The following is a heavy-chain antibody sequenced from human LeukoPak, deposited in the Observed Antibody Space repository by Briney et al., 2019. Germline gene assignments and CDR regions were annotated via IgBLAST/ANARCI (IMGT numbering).Heavy chain of an antibody. CDR3: ATPAYYDFWSGYYY. V-gene: IGHV3-23*01. CDR1: GFTFRTYA. D-gene: IGHD3-3*01. CDR2: ISGGGFST. J-gene: IGHJ4*02. Sequence: GGSLRLSCAASGFTFRTYAMNWVRQAPGKGLEWVSTISGGGFSTYYADSVKGRFTISRDNSQNTLYLQMNSLRAEDTAVYYCATPAYYDFWSGYYYWGQGTLVTVSS.